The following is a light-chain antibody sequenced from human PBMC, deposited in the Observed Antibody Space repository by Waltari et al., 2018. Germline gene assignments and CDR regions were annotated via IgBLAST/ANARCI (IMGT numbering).Light chain of an antibody. J-gene: IGKJ1*01. V-gene: IGKV3-15*01. CDR3: QQYFHWPPWT. CDR1: QSVNNR. Sequence: EIVLSQSPDTVSVSPGERATLSCRASQSVNNRLAWYQQKPGQAPKLLIYGSSTRATVIPAKFSGSGYGTEFTLTISNLQSEDFAVYYCQQYFHWPPWTFGQGTKVEV. CDR2: GSS.